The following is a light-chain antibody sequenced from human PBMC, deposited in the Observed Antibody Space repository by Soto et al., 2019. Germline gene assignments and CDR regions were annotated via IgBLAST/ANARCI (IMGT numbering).Light chain of an antibody. Sequence: QSVLTQPASVSGSPGPSITISCTGTSGDIGSYNRVSWYQQHPGKAPQLIIYEVTDRPSGVSNRFSGSKSGNTASLTISGVQAEDEAEYYCSSCTIIHARACVFGTGTKVTVL. CDR3: SSCTIIHARACV. J-gene: IGLJ1*01. V-gene: IGLV2-14*01. CDR2: EVT. CDR1: SGDIGSYNR.